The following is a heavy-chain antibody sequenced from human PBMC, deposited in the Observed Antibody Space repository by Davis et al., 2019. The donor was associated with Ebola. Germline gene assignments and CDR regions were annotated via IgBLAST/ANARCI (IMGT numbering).Heavy chain of an antibody. CDR2: INHSGST. Sequence: PSETLSLTCTVSGGSVSSGSYYWSWIRQPPGKGLEWIGEINHSGSTNYNPSLKSRVTISVDTSKNQFSLKLSSVTAADTAVYYCARGRLRWYDYWGQGTLVTVSS. D-gene: IGHD4-23*01. J-gene: IGHJ4*02. V-gene: IGHV4-61*01. CDR3: ARGRLRWYDY. CDR1: GGSVSSGSYY.